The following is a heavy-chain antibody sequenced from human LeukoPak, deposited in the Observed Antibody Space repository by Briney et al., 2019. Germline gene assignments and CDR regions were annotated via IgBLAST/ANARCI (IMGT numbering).Heavy chain of an antibody. D-gene: IGHD4-17*01. CDR1: GFIFATSA. J-gene: IGHJ6*02. CDR3: AATLTMTTGSSYCGMDV. V-gene: IGHV1-58*01. CDR2: IVVGSGHT. Sequence: SVKVSCTASGFIFATSAVQWVRQARGQRLEWIGWIVVGSGHTNYAQKFQERVTITRDMSTSTAYMEVSSLRSEDTAVYYCAATLTMTTGSSYCGMDVWGQGTTVTVSS.